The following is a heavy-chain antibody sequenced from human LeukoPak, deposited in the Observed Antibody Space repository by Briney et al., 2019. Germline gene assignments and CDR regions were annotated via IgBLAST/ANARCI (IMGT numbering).Heavy chain of an antibody. Sequence: SETLSLTCSVSGGSISGYYWSRVRQPPGKGLEWIGEINHSGSTNYNPSLKSRVTISVDTSKNQFSLKLSSVTAADTAVYYCARCGDGHDAFDIWGQGTMVTVSS. CDR3: ARCGDGHDAFDI. CDR1: GGSISGYY. D-gene: IGHD4-17*01. V-gene: IGHV4-34*01. J-gene: IGHJ3*02. CDR2: INHSGST.